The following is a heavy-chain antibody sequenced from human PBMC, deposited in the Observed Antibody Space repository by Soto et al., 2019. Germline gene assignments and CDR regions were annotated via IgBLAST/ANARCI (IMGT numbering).Heavy chain of an antibody. V-gene: IGHV3-23*01. Sequence: EVQLLESGGGLVQPGGSLRLSCAAAGFSFSNYAMSWVRQAPGKGLDWVSTISSSGGITYYADSVKGRFTISRDSSTNTLFLQMNSLRADDTAVYYCARGRGVARGWHDPWGQGTLVTVSS. J-gene: IGHJ5*02. CDR3: ARGRGVARGWHDP. CDR2: ISSSGGIT. CDR1: GFSFSNYA. D-gene: IGHD2-21*01.